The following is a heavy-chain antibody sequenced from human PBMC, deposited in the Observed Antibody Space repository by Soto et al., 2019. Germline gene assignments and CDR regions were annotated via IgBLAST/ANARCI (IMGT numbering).Heavy chain of an antibody. CDR3: ARGVREYDFWSGYYKWDYYYYYMDV. V-gene: IGHV1-8*01. CDR1: GYIFTSYD. D-gene: IGHD3-3*01. CDR2: MNPNSGNT. Sequence: GASVKVSCKASGYIFTSYDINWVRQATGQGLEWMGWMNPNSGNTGYAQKFQGRVTMTRNTSISTAYMELSSLRSEDTAVYYCARGVREYDFWSGYYKWDYYYYYMDVWGKGTTVTVSS. J-gene: IGHJ6*03.